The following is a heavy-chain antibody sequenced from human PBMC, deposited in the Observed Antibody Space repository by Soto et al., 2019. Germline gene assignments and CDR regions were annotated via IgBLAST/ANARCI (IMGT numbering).Heavy chain of an antibody. CDR2: IYPSGST. CDR3: ARGMESSIVGVTS. D-gene: IGHD1-26*01. V-gene: IGHV4-4*07. Sequence: SETLSLTCTVSGGSISSYYWSWIRQPAGKGLEWIGRIYPSGSTNSNPSLKSRVTMSVVXXXXXFXLXLXXXTAAXTAIYYCARGMESSIVGVTSWGQGTLVTVPS. J-gene: IGHJ5*02. CDR1: GGSISSYY.